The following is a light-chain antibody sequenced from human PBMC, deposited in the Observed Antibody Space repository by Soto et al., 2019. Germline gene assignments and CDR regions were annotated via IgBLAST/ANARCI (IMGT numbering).Light chain of an antibody. V-gene: IGKV3-15*01. Sequence: EIVMPQSPATLSVSPGERATLSCRASQSVSSNLAWYQQKPGQALRLLIYGASTRATGIPARFSGSGSGTEFTLTISSLQSEDFAVYYCQQYNNWPLTFGQGTKVDIK. CDR3: QQYNNWPLT. CDR1: QSVSSN. J-gene: IGKJ1*01. CDR2: GAS.